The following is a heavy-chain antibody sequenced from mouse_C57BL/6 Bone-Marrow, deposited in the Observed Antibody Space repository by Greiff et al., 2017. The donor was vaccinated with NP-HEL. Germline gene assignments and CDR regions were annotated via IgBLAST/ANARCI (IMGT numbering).Heavy chain of an antibody. J-gene: IGHJ3*01. Sequence: QVQLQQPGAELVKPGASVKLSCKASGYTFTTYWMQWVKQRPGQGLEWIGEIDPSDSYTNYNQKFKGKATLTVDTSSSTANMQLSSLTSEDSAVYDWARMAYYGRSYEFAYWGQGTLVTVSA. CDR2: IDPSDSYT. CDR1: GYTFTTYW. CDR3: ARMAYYGRSYEFAY. V-gene: IGHV1-50*01. D-gene: IGHD1-1*01.